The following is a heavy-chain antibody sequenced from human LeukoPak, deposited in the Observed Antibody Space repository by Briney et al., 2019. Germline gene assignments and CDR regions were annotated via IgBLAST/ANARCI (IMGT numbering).Heavy chain of an antibody. CDR1: GFTFDDYG. V-gene: IGHV3-20*04. CDR3: ARAHSSSWYGSLYYMDV. J-gene: IGHJ6*03. Sequence: PGGSLRLSCAASGFTFDDYGMSWVRQAPGKGLEWVSGINWNGGSTGYADSVKGRFTISRDNAKNSLYLQMSSLRAEDTAFYYCARAHSSSWYGSLYYMDVWGKGTTVTVSS. D-gene: IGHD6-13*01. CDR2: INWNGGST.